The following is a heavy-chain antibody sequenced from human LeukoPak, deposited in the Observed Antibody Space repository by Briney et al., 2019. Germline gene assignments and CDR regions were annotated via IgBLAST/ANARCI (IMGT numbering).Heavy chain of an antibody. V-gene: IGHV4-59*01. Sequence: SETLSLTCTVSGGSISSYYWSWIRQPPGKGLEWIGYIHYSGATNYNPSLKSRVIMSVDTSRNQFSLNLYSVTAADTAMYYCARHSSGWHLDFWGQGTLVTVSS. CDR2: IHYSGAT. D-gene: IGHD6-19*01. CDR3: ARHSSGWHLDF. CDR1: GGSISSYY. J-gene: IGHJ4*02.